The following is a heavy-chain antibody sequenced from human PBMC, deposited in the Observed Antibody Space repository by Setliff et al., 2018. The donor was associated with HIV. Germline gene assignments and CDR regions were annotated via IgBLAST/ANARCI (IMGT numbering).Heavy chain of an antibody. Sequence: SETLSLTCSVSGGSINSYHWSWIRQSPGKGLEWVGYIYKSGTTNYSSSLKSRVTISADPSKNQFSLKLTSVTAADTAVYYCGRLSETAMASFDSWGQGTLVTVSS. CDR3: GRLSETAMASFDS. J-gene: IGHJ4*02. CDR1: GGSINSYH. D-gene: IGHD5-18*01. CDR2: IYKSGTT. V-gene: IGHV4-4*08.